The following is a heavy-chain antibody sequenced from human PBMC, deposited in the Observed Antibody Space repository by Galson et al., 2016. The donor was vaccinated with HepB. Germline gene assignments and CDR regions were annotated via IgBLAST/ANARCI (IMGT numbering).Heavy chain of an antibody. CDR3: TRELKGGYFDY. D-gene: IGHD2-8*01. CDR2: IYPSRGDA. J-gene: IGHJ4*02. Sequence: SVKVSCKASGYTFTSYYMHWVRQAPGQGLEWMGIIYPSRGDANYAQNFQGRVTMTRDTSTSTVYMELSSLRSEDTAVYYCTRELKGGYFDYWGQGTLVTVSS. V-gene: IGHV1-46*01. CDR1: GYTFTSYY.